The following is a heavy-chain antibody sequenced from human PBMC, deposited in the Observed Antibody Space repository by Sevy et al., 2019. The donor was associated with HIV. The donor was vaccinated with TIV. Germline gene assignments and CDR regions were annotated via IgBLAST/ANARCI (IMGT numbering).Heavy chain of an antibody. CDR2: YDPEDGET. V-gene: IGHV1-24*01. J-gene: IGHJ3*02. D-gene: IGHD3-22*01. Sequence: ASVKVSCKVSGYSVSDLSIHWVRQAPGKGLEWMGGYDPEDGETIYAQKFQGRVTMTEDTSPDTAYMELSSLRSEDTAVYYCATSPDYYDSSRDAFDIWGQGTMVTVSS. CDR1: GYSVSDLS. CDR3: ATSPDYYDSSRDAFDI.